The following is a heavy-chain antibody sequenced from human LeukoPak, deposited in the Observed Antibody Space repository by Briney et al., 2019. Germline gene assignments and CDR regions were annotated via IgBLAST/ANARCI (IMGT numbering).Heavy chain of an antibody. CDR3: ARHRATGTWSDFDY. Sequence: PGESLKISCKVSGYTFTHNWIGWVRQKPGRGLEWLGVIFPADSNTAYNSSFRGQVTISVDKSIDTAYLQWGSLKASDSAIYYCARHRATGTWSDFDYWGQGTLVTVSS. J-gene: IGHJ4*02. CDR1: GYTFTHNW. D-gene: IGHD1-14*01. V-gene: IGHV5-51*01. CDR2: IFPADSNT.